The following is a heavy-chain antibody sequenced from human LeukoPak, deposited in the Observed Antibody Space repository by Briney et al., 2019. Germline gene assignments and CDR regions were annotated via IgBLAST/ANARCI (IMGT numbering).Heavy chain of an antibody. CDR1: GGSISSYY. CDR3: ARDGYLAVDY. D-gene: IGHD2-2*03. Sequence: SETLSLTCAVSGGSISSYYWSWIRQPPGKGLEWIGYIYYSGSINYNPSLKSRVIISVDKSKNQFSLKLTSVTAADTAVYYCARDGYLAVDYWGQGTLVTVSS. V-gene: IGHV4-59*01. CDR2: IYYSGSI. J-gene: IGHJ4*02.